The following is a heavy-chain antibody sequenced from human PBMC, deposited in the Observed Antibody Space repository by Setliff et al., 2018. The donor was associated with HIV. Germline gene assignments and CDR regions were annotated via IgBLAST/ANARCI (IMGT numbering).Heavy chain of an antibody. CDR3: ARDRGPPSAFDI. D-gene: IGHD3-10*01. CDR1: GGPLSGYF. V-gene: IGHV4-59*06. Sequence: SETLSLTCTVSGGPLSGYFWTWIRQTPDKGLEWIGDIYYSGNTYYNPSLKSRVTISVDTSKNQFSLKLSSVTAADTAVYFCARDRGPPSAFDIWGQGTMVTVSS. J-gene: IGHJ3*02. CDR2: IYYSGNT.